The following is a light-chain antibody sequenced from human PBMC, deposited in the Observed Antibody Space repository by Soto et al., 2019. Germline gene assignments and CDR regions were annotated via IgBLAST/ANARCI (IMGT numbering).Light chain of an antibody. J-gene: IGKJ1*01. CDR3: QQYNHWRT. CDR1: QSVSSN. CDR2: GAS. Sequence: EIVMTQSPATLSVSPGERATLSCRASQSVSSNLAWYQQKPGQAPRLLIYGASTRATGIPARFSGSGSGTELTLTISSLQSEDFAVYYSQQYNHWRTF. V-gene: IGKV3-15*01.